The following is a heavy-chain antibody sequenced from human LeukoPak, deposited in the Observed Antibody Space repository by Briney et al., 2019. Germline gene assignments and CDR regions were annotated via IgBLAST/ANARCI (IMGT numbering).Heavy chain of an antibody. J-gene: IGHJ4*02. CDR3: ARDGYSYALVYSFDY. V-gene: IGHV3-30*04. D-gene: IGHD5-18*01. CDR1: GFTFGSYA. CDR2: ISYDGSDK. Sequence: PGGSLRLSCAASGFTFGSYAMHWVRQAPGKGLEWVALISYDGSDKYYADSVKGRFTISRDNSKNTLYLQMNGLRAEDTAVYYCARDGYSYALVYSFDYWGQGTLVTVSS.